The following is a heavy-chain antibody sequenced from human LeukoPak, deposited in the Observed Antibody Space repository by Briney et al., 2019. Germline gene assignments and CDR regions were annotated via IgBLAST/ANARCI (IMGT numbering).Heavy chain of an antibody. CDR1: GFTFSSYE. V-gene: IGHV3-48*03. CDR3: ARGAVAGPFDY. Sequence: GGSLRLSCAASGFTFSSYEMTWVRQAPGKGLEWVSYISSSGSTIYYADSVKGRFTISRDNAKNSLYLQMNSLRAEDTAVYYCARGAVAGPFDYWGQGTLVTVSS. D-gene: IGHD6-19*01. CDR2: ISSSGSTI. J-gene: IGHJ4*02.